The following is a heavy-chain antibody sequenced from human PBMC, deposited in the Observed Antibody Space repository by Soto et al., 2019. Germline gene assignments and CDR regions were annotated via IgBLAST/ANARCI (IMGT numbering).Heavy chain of an antibody. CDR1: GYAFTTYG. D-gene: IGHD1-1*01. CDR3: ARGRYGDY. CDR2: ISAHNGNT. V-gene: IGHV1-18*01. Sequence: QVHLVQSGAEVKKPGASLKVSCKGSGYAFTTYGITWVRQAPGQGLEWMGWISAHNGNTNYAQKLQDRVTVTRDTSTSTAYMELRSLRSDDTAVYYCARGRYGDYWGQGALVTVSS. J-gene: IGHJ4*02.